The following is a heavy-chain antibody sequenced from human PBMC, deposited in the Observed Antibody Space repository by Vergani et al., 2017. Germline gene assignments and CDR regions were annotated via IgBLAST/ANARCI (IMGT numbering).Heavy chain of an antibody. D-gene: IGHD3-16*01. CDR2: IYYSGST. CDR3: ARAGSGGADGMDV. CDR1: GGSISSGGYY. J-gene: IGHJ6*04. Sequence: QVQLQESGPGLVKPSETLSLTCTFSGGSISSGGYYWSWIRQHPGKGLEWIGYIYYSGSTYYNPSLKSRVTISVDTSKNQFSLKLSSVTAADTAVYYCARAGSGGADGMDVWGKGTTVTVSS. V-gene: IGHV4-31*03.